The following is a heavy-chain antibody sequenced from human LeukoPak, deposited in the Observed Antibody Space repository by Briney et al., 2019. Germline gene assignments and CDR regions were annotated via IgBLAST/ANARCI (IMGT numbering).Heavy chain of an antibody. CDR1: GFTFDDYT. CDR2: ISWDGGST. Sequence: PGGSLRLSCAASGFTFDDYTMHWVRQAPGKGLEWVSLISWDGGSTYYADSVKGRFTISRDNSKNSLYLQMNSLRTEDTALYYCAKDSGYYDSSGYYYPYYFDYWGQGTLVTVSS. J-gene: IGHJ4*02. D-gene: IGHD3-22*01. CDR3: AKDSGYYDSSGYYYPYYFDY. V-gene: IGHV3-43*01.